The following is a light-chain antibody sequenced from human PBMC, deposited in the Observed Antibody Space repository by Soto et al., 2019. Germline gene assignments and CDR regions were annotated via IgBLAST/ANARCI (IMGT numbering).Light chain of an antibody. CDR1: SSDVGGYNY. CDR3: CSHAGDSVV. Sequence: QSALTQPASVSGSPGQSITISCTGTSSDVGGYNYVSWYQQHPGKAPKLMIYEVSNRPSGVSNRFSGSKSGNTASLTISGLQAEDEADYYCCSHAGDSVVFGTGTQLTVL. J-gene: IGLJ7*01. CDR2: EVS. V-gene: IGLV2-14*01.